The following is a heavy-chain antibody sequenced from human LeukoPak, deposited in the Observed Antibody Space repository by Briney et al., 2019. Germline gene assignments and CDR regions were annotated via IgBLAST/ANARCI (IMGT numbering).Heavy chain of an antibody. CDR1: GFTVSSNY. Sequence: GGSLRLSCAASGFTVSSNYMSWVRQAPGKGLEWVSVIYSGGSTYYADSVKGRFTISRDNSKNTLYLQMNSLRAEDTAVYYCAKDIVGATGYYMDVWGKGTTVTVSS. V-gene: IGHV3-53*05. CDR2: IYSGGST. D-gene: IGHD1-26*01. CDR3: AKDIVGATGYYMDV. J-gene: IGHJ6*03.